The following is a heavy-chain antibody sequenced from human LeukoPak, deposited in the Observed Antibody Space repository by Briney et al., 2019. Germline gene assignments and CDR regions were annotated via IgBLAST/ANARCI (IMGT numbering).Heavy chain of an antibody. CDR2: IWYDGSNK. V-gene: IGHV3-33*01. J-gene: IGHJ4*02. CDR1: GFTFSGYD. Sequence: GGSLRLSCAASGFTFSGYDMHWVRQAPGKGLEWVAVIWYDGSNKYYADSVKGRFTISRDNSKNTLYLQMNSLRAEDTAIYYCARDLGSSAYQGDFWGQGTLVTVSS. CDR3: ARDLGSSAYQGDF. D-gene: IGHD3-22*01.